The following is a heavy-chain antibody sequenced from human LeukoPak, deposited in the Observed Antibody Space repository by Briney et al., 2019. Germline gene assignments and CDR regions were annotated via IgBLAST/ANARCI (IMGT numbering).Heavy chain of an antibody. V-gene: IGHV3-66*01. CDR3: ARERCSSTSCTASDAFDI. Sequence: PGGSLRLSCAAFGFTVSSNYMSWVRQAPGKGLEWFSVIYSGGSTYYADSVKGRFTISRDNSKNTLYLQMNSLRAEDTAVYYCARERCSSTSCTASDAFDIWGQGTMVTVSS. D-gene: IGHD2-2*01. J-gene: IGHJ3*02. CDR2: IYSGGST. CDR1: GFTVSSNY.